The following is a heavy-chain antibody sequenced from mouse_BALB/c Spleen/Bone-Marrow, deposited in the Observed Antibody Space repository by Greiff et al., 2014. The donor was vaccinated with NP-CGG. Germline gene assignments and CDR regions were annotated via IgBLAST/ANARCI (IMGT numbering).Heavy chain of an antibody. CDR2: IYLGNSDT. J-gene: IGHJ3*01. V-gene: IGHV1-5*01. CDR3: TRRNYRYDGFAY. D-gene: IGHD2-14*01. Sequence: EVQLQQSGTVLARPGTSVKMSCKASGYSFTSYWMHWVKQRPGQGLEWIGVIYLGNSDTSYNQKFKGKAKLTAVTSASTAYIELSSLTNEDSAVYYCTRRNYRYDGFAYWGQGTLVTVSA. CDR1: GYSFTSYW.